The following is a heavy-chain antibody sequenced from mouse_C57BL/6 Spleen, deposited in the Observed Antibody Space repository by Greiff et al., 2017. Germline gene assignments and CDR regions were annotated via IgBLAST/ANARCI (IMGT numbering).Heavy chain of an antibody. CDR2: IYPRSGNT. D-gene: IGHD2-4*01. Sequence: QVQLQQSGAELARPGASVKLSCKASGYTFTSYGISWVKQRTGQGLEWIGEIYPRSGNTYYNEKFKGKATLTADKSSSTAYMELRSLTSEDSAVYFCARSTIYYDYDGRHAMDYWGQGTSVTVSS. J-gene: IGHJ4*01. CDR1: GYTFTSYG. V-gene: IGHV1-81*01. CDR3: ARSTIYYDYDGRHAMDY.